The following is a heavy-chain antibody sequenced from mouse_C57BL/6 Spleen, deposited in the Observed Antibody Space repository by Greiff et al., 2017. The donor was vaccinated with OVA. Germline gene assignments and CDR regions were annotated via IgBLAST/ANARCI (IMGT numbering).Heavy chain of an antibody. V-gene: IGHV1-15*01. Sequence: QVQLQQSGAELVRPGASVTLSCKASGYTFTDYEMHWVKQTPVHGLEWIGAIDPETGGTAYNQKFKGKAILTADKSSSTAYMELRSLTSEDSAVYYCTNYYGSGWNWYFDVWGTGTTVTVSS. J-gene: IGHJ1*03. D-gene: IGHD1-1*01. CDR2: IDPETGGT. CDR1: GYTFTDYE. CDR3: TNYYGSGWNWYFDV.